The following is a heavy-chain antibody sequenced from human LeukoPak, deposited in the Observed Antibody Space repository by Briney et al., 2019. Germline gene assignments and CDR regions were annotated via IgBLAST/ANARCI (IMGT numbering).Heavy chain of an antibody. V-gene: IGHV3-48*04. J-gene: IGHJ4*02. Sequence: GGSLRLSCAASGFTFSSYSMNWVRQAPGKGLEWVSYISSSSSTIYYADSVKGRFTISGDNAKNSLYLQMNSLRAEDTAVYYCARDAVTAIAPLVYWGQGTLVTVSS. CDR2: ISSSSSTI. CDR1: GFTFSSYS. D-gene: IGHD2-21*02. CDR3: ARDAVTAIAPLVY.